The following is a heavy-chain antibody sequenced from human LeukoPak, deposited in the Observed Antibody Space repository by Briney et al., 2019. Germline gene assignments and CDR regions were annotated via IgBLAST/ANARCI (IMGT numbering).Heavy chain of an antibody. J-gene: IGHJ4*02. V-gene: IGHV3-74*01. CDR2: INSDGRKT. Sequence: GRSLRLSCAASGFTFSSYGMHWVRQAPGKGLVWVSRINSDGRKTDYADSVKGRFTISRDNAKNTLYLQMDSLRAEDTAIYYCTRGADYWGQGTLVTVSS. CDR3: TRGADY. CDR1: GFTFSSYG.